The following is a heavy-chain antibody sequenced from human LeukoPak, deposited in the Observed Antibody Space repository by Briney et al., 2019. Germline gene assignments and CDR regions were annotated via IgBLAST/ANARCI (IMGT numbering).Heavy chain of an antibody. V-gene: IGHV3-23*01. D-gene: IGHD1-26*01. J-gene: IGHJ4*02. CDR2: IRSSGINT. Sequence: GGSLRLSCAASGFTLNSYSMSWVRQAPGKGLEWVSSIRSSGINTFYADSVKGRFTISRDNSQNTLFLQMESLRAEDTAVYYCAKGRSGSYDAFDHWGQGTLVSVSS. CDR1: GFTLNSYS. CDR3: AKGRSGSYDAFDH.